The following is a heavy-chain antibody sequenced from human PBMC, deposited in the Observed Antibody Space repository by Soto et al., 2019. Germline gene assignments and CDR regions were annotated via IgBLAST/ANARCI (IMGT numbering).Heavy chain of an antibody. CDR1: GFTFSTNG. CDR3: ARDRAGAVGGSGDYYYDMDV. CDR2: IWNDGSNK. J-gene: IGHJ6*01. Sequence: QVQLVESGGGVVQPGGSLRLSCAASGFTFSTNGMHWVRQAPGKGLEWVAVIWNDGSNKFYLESVKGRFTISRDNSKNTLYLQMNSLRAEDTALYYCARDRAGAVGGSGDYYYDMDVWGQGTTVTVSS. V-gene: IGHV3-33*01. D-gene: IGHD6-13*01.